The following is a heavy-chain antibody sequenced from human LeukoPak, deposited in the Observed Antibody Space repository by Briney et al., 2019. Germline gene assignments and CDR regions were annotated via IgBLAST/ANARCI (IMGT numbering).Heavy chain of an antibody. Sequence: PSETLSLTCTVSGGSISSGGYYWSWIRQHPGKGLEWIGYIYYSGSTYYNPSLKSRVTISVDTSKNQFSLKLSSVTAADTAVYYCAREIGDYGDYLDYWGQGTLVTVSS. D-gene: IGHD4-17*01. CDR3: AREIGDYGDYLDY. CDR1: GGSISSGGYY. J-gene: IGHJ4*02. V-gene: IGHV4-31*03. CDR2: IYYSGST.